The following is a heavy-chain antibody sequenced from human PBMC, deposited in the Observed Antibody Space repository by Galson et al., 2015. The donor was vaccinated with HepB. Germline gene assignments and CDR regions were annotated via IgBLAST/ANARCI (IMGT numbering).Heavy chain of an antibody. CDR3: VRGADQPHL. V-gene: IGHV3-30*04. CDR2: IWYDASNK. Sequence: SLRLSCAASGFTSSGYAMHCVRQAPGKGLEWVAVIWYDASNKNNADSVKGRFIISRDNSKNKMYLQMNSLRVEDTALYFCVRGADQPHLWGQGALVTVSS. D-gene: IGHD2-2*01. CDR1: GFTSSGYA. J-gene: IGHJ4*02.